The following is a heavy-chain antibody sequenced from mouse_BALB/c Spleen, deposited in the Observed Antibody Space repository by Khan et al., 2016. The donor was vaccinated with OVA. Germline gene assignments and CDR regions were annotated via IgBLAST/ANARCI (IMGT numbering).Heavy chain of an antibody. D-gene: IGHD1-1*01. CDR2: ISYSGNS. CDR1: GDSITSGY. V-gene: IGHV3-8*02. Sequence: EVQLQESGPSLAKPSQTLSLTCSVTGDSITSGYWNWIRKFPGNKLEYMGYISYSGNSYYNPSLKSRISVTRDTSKTQYYLQLNSVTTEDTATYYCACELRGFAYWGQGTLVTVSA. J-gene: IGHJ3*01. CDR3: ACELRGFAY.